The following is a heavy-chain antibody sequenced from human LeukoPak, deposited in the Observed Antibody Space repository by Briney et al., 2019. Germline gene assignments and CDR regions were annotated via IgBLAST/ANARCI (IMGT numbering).Heavy chain of an antibody. V-gene: IGHV1-46*01. CDR1: GYTFTSYG. Sequence: ASVKVSCKASGYTFTSYGISWVRQAPGQGLEWMGIINPSGGSTSYAQKFQGRVTMTRDTSTSTVYMELSSLRSEDTAVYYCARDSPTKIGSTTGDWFDPWGQGTLVTVSS. D-gene: IGHD2-2*01. CDR2: INPSGGST. CDR3: ARDSPTKIGSTTGDWFDP. J-gene: IGHJ5*02.